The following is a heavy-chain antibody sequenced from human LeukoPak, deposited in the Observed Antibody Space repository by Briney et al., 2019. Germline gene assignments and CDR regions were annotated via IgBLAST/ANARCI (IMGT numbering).Heavy chain of an antibody. V-gene: IGHV4-34*01. Sequence: SETLSLTCAVYGASFSGYYWSWVRQPPGKWLEWIGEINHSGSTNYNPSLKSRVTISGDTSKNQFSLKLSSVTAADTAVYYCARVLVVAATVGFDYWGQGTLVTVSS. J-gene: IGHJ4*02. CDR2: INHSGST. CDR1: GASFSGYY. CDR3: ARVLVVAATVGFDY. D-gene: IGHD2-15*01.